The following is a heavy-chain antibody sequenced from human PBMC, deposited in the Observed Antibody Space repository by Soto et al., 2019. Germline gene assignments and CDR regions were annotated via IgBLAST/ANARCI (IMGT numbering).Heavy chain of an antibody. D-gene: IGHD3-22*01. V-gene: IGHV3-15*07. J-gene: IGHJ4*02. Sequence: PGGSLRLSCAASGFTFSNAWMNWVRQDQGKGLEWVGRIKSKTDGGTTDYAAPVKGRFTISRDDSKNTLYLQMNSLKTEDTAVYYCTTDPVTMIVVVPSSGWGQGTLVTVSS. CDR1: GFTFSNAW. CDR3: TTDPVTMIVVVPSSG. CDR2: IKSKTDGGTT.